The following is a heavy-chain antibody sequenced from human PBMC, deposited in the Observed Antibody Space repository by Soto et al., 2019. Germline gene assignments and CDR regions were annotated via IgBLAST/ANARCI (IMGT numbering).Heavy chain of an antibody. V-gene: IGHV3-13*05. D-gene: IGHD2-2*01. CDR2: IGAADDP. CDR3: ARAYTGQLPRRGDYYYALDV. CDR1: GFFFNNYD. Sequence: GWSMRLSCVGSGFFFNNYDMHWVRQVRGKGLEWVSAIGAADDPYYSVSVKGRFIVSRDNAQKSLYLQMNNLRAADTAVYFCARAYTGQLPRRGDYYYALDVWGRGTTVTVSS. J-gene: IGHJ6*02.